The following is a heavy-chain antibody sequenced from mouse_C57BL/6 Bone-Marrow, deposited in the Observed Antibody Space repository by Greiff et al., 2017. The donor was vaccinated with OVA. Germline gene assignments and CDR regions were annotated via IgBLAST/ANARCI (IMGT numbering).Heavy chain of an antibody. CDR2: IYPRSGNT. D-gene: IGHD1-1*01. J-gene: IGHJ2*01. CDR3: ARSAHYYGTFDY. CDR1: GYTFTSYG. Sequence: VQLQQPGAELARPGASVKLSCKASGYTFTSYGISWVKQRTGQGLEWIGEIYPRSGNTYYNEKFKGKATLTSDKSSSTAYMELRSLTSEDSAVYFCARSAHYYGTFDYWGQGTTLTVSS. V-gene: IGHV1-81*01.